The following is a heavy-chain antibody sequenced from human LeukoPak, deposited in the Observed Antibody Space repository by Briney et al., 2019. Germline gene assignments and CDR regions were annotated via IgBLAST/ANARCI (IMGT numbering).Heavy chain of an antibody. Sequence: SVKVSCXASGGTFSSYAISWVRQAPGQGLEWMGRIIPIFGTANYAQKFQGRVTITTDESTSTAYMELSSLRSEDTAVYYCARGYGDYEPYYFDYWGQGTLVTVSS. D-gene: IGHD4-17*01. CDR3: ARGYGDYEPYYFDY. J-gene: IGHJ4*02. CDR2: IIPIFGTA. CDR1: GGTFSSYA. V-gene: IGHV1-69*05.